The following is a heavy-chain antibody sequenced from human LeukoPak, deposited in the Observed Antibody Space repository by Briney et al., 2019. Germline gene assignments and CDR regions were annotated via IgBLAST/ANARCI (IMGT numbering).Heavy chain of an antibody. CDR1: GFTFSSYA. CDR2: IYSGGST. Sequence: GGSLRLSCAASGFTFSSYAMSWVRQAPGKGLEWVSVIYSGGSTYYADSVKGRFTISRDNSKNTLYLQMNSLRAEDTAVYYCARGRKVRGVITLRYYYYMDVWGKGTTVTVSS. V-gene: IGHV3-66*01. J-gene: IGHJ6*03. CDR3: ARGRKVRGVITLRYYYYMDV. D-gene: IGHD3-10*01.